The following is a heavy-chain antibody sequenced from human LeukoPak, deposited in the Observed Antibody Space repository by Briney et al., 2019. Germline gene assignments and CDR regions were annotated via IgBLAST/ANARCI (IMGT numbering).Heavy chain of an antibody. V-gene: IGHV3-23*01. CDR1: GFTFSSYA. D-gene: IGHD6-13*01. Sequence: GGSLRLSCAASGFTFSSYAMSWVRQAPGKGLEWVSAISGSGGSTYYADSVEGRFTISRDNSKNTLYLQMNSLRAEDTAVYYCAKVRAAPGAFDIWGQGTMVTVSS. CDR2: ISGSGGST. CDR3: AKVRAAPGAFDI. J-gene: IGHJ3*02.